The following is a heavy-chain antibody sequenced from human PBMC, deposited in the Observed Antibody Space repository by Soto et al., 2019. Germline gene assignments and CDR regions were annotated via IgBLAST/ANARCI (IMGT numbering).Heavy chain of an antibody. Sequence: QVQLQQWGAGLLKPSETLSLTCAVFGGSVNSGNYYWSWIRQPPGKGLEWIGEMSHSGGTNFNPSLNSLVTISVDRSKNECSLNMSSVTAADTALYYCARVERRTATTVVDAFDIWGPGTMVTVSS. CDR1: GGSVNSGNYY. J-gene: IGHJ3*02. CDR3: ARVERRTATTVVDAFDI. V-gene: IGHV4-34*01. D-gene: IGHD1-1*01. CDR2: MSHSGGT.